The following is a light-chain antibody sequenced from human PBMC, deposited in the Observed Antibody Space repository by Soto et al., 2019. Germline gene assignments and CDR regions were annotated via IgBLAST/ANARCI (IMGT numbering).Light chain of an antibody. V-gene: IGLV2-8*01. CDR2: EVS. CDR1: SSDVGGYNY. Sequence: QSVLTQPPSASVSPGQSVTISCTGTSSDVGGYNYVSWYQQHPGKAPKLMIYEVSKRPSGVPDRFSGSKSGNTASLTVSGLQAEDEADYYCSSYAGSNNYVFGTGTKATVL. CDR3: SSYAGSNNYV. J-gene: IGLJ1*01.